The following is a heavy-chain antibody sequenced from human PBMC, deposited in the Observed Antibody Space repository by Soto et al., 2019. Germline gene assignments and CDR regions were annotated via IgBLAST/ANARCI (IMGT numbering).Heavy chain of an antibody. CDR2: ISSSSSTI. V-gene: IGHV3-48*02. CDR3: ARDQYTISRYNYDAFDI. Sequence: PGGSLRLSCAASGFTFSSYSMNWVRQAPGKGLEWVSYISSSSSTIYYADSVKGRFTISRDNAKNSLYLQMNSLRDEDTAVYYCARDQYTISRYNYDAFDIWGQGTMVTVSS. CDR1: GFTFSSYS. J-gene: IGHJ3*02. D-gene: IGHD1-1*01.